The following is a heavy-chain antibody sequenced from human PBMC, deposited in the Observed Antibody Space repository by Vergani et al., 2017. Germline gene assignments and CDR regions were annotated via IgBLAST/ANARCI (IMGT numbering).Heavy chain of an antibody. CDR1: GYTFTAYG. D-gene: IGHD2/OR15-2a*01. Sequence: QVPFVQSGAEMKKPGASVKVSCKASGYTFTAYGISWVRQAPGQGLEWLGWITAYNGYPKYTRRLQDRITLTTDPSTATVYFELRSLRSDDTAVYYCARDFAGECNSVRCYTGGLWGQGTLVTVSS. CDR2: ITAYNGYP. J-gene: IGHJ4*02. CDR3: ARDFAGECNSVRCYTGGL. V-gene: IGHV1-18*01.